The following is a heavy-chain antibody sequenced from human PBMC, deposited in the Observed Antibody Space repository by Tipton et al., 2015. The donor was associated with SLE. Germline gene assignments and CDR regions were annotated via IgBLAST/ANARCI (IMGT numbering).Heavy chain of an antibody. Sequence: QSGPEVKKPGSSVKVSCKASGGTFSSYAISWVRQAPGQGLEWMGGIIPIFGTANYAQKFQGRVTFTAAESTSAASRELSSLRSEDTAVYYCASGSYSYYWGQGSLVTVSS. CDR1: GGTFSSYA. CDR2: IIPIFGTA. V-gene: IGHV1-69*01. D-gene: IGHD1-26*01. CDR3: ASGSYSYY. J-gene: IGHJ4*02.